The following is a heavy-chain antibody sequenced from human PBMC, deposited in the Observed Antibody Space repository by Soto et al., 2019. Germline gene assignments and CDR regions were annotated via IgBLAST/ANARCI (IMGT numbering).Heavy chain of an antibody. J-gene: IGHJ5*02. CDR1: GFTFNAYA. CDR3: ARVASDYINSVDP. Sequence: EVQLLESGGGLVQPGGSLRLSCAASGFTFNAYAMTWVRQAPGKGLEWVSAIGGSGGNRYYAASVNGRFTISRDNSKHTLDLQMSRLRVEDTAVYYCARVASDYINSVDPWGQGILVTVSS. CDR2: IGGSGGNR. V-gene: IGHV3-23*01. D-gene: IGHD4-4*01.